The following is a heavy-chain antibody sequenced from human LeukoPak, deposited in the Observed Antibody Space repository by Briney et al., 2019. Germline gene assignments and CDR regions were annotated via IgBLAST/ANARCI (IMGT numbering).Heavy chain of an antibody. J-gene: IGHJ4*02. CDR2: IYYSGST. CDR3: ARSSGPRGVSYFDY. V-gene: IGHV4-31*03. CDR1: GGSISSGGYY. Sequence: SETLSLTCTVSGGSISSGGYYWSWIRQHPGKGLEWIGYIYYSGSTYYNPSLKSRVTISVDTSKNQFSLKLSSVTAADTAVYYCARSSGPRGVSYFDYWGQGTLVTVSS. D-gene: IGHD3-22*01.